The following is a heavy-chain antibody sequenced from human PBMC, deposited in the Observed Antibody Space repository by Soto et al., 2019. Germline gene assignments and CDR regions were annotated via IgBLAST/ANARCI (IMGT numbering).Heavy chain of an antibody. V-gene: IGHV3-72*01. CDR2: TRNKANSHTT. Sequence: PGGSLRLSCAASGFTFSDHYMDWVRQAPGKGLEWVGRTRNKANSHTTEYAASVKGRFTISRDDSKNSLYLQMNSLKVEDTAVYYCARATTVTDHWGQGALVTVSS. D-gene: IGHD4-17*01. CDR3: ARATTVTDH. J-gene: IGHJ4*02. CDR1: GFTFSDHY.